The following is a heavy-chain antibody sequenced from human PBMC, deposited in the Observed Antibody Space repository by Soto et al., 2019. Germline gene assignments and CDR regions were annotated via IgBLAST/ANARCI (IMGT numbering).Heavy chain of an antibody. CDR1: ACTFTSNY. D-gene: IGHD1-1*01. CDR3: AMSHYKRRGWFDP. CDR2: INPSGGST. V-gene: IGHV1-46*01. J-gene: IGHJ5*02. Sequence: ASAHIYCQASACTFTSNYMHLGREDPGQGLEWMGIINPSGGSTSYAQKFQGRVTMTRDTSTSTVYMELSSLRVEDTAVYYCAMSHYKRRGWFDPWGQGSLVTV.